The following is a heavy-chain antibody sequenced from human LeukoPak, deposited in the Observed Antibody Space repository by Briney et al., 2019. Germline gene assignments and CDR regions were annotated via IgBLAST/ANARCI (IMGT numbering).Heavy chain of an antibody. D-gene: IGHD4-17*01. J-gene: IGHJ3*02. CDR1: GFTFSSYS. Sequence: GRSLRLSCAASGFTFSSYSMNWVRQAPGKGLEWVSSVSSSSSYIYYADSVKGRFTISRDNAKNSLYLQMNSLRAEDTAVYYCARDAEDYGDHTAFDIWGQGTMVTVSS. CDR2: VSSSSSYI. CDR3: ARDAEDYGDHTAFDI. V-gene: IGHV3-21*01.